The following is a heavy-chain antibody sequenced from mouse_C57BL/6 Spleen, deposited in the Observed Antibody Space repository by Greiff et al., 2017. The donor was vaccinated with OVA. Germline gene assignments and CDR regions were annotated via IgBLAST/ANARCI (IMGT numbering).Heavy chain of an antibody. J-gene: IGHJ1*03. V-gene: IGHV5-12*01. Sequence: EVQLVESGGGLVQPGGSLKLSCAASGFTFSDYYMYWVRQTPEKRLEWVAYISNGGGSTYYPDTVKGRFTISRDNAKNTLYLQMSRLKSEDTAMYYCARYYDYDEDWYFDVWGTGTTVTVSS. D-gene: IGHD2-4*01. CDR2: ISNGGGST. CDR3: ARYYDYDEDWYFDV. CDR1: GFTFSDYY.